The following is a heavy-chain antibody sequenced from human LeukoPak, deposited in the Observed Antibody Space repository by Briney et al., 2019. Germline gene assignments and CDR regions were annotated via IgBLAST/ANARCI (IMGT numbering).Heavy chain of an antibody. D-gene: IGHD3-22*01. CDR3: ARDRKYYYDSSGAYNWFDP. Sequence: KPSETLSLTCTVSGGSISSYYWSWIRQPPGKGLEWIGYIYYSGSTNYNLSLKSRVTISVDTSKNQFSLKLSSVTAADTAVYYCARDRKYYYDSSGAYNWFDPWGQGTLVTVSS. CDR2: IYYSGST. J-gene: IGHJ5*02. V-gene: IGHV4-59*01. CDR1: GGSISSYY.